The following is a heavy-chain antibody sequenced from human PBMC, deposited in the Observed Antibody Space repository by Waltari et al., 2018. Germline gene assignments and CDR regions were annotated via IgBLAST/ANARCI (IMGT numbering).Heavy chain of an antibody. CDR3: ARALTTPNDY. CDR2: TTNSNTYI. J-gene: IGHJ4*02. V-gene: IGHV3-21*03. D-gene: IGHD4-17*01. CDR1: GFTISSFG. Sequence: EVQLVESGGGLVKPGGSLRLSCAASGFTISSFGMSWVRQAPGKGLEMVPSTTNSNTYIYYADSVKGGFTVSIDNAKNSLYLQMNSLRADDTAVYFCARALTTPNDYWGQGTLVTVSS.